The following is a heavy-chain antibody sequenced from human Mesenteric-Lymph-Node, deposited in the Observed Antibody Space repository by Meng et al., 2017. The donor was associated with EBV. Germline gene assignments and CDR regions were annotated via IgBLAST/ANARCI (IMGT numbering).Heavy chain of an antibody. CDR1: GYTFIGYY. Sequence: GQREESGAEVKKPRASVKVSCKASGYTFIGYYIHWVRQTPGQGLEWMGRINPNSGGTNYAQKFQGRVTMTRDTSISTTYMELSKLRSDDTAVYFCAREGLISAAGSFYPWGQGTLVTVSS. V-gene: IGHV1-2*06. CDR3: AREGLISAAGSFYP. CDR2: INPNSGGT. J-gene: IGHJ5*02. D-gene: IGHD6-13*01.